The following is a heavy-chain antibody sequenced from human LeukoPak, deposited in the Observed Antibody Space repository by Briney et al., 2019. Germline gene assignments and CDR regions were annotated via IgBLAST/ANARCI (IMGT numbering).Heavy chain of an antibody. J-gene: IGHJ4*02. CDR1: GFTFDDYA. D-gene: IGHD6-13*01. Sequence: GRSLRLSCAASGFTFDDYAMHWVWQAPGKGLEWVSGISWNSGSIGYADSVKGRFTISRDNAKNSLYLQMNSLRAEDTALYYCAKDINPAAGYYFDYWGQGTLVTVSS. CDR2: ISWNSGSI. V-gene: IGHV3-9*01. CDR3: AKDINPAAGYYFDY.